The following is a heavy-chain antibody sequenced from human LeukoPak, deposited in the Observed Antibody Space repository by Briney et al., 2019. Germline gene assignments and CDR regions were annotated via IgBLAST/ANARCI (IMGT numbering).Heavy chain of an antibody. CDR2: ISYDGSNK. D-gene: IGHD6-13*01. Sequence: GGSLRLSCAASGFTVSSNYMSWVRQAPGKGLEWVAVISYDGSNKYYADSVKGRFTISRDNSKNTLYLQMNSLRAEDTAVYYCAKESSSWSYYYYGMDVWGQGTTVTVSS. CDR1: GFTVSSNY. V-gene: IGHV3-30*18. CDR3: AKESSSWSYYYYGMDV. J-gene: IGHJ6*02.